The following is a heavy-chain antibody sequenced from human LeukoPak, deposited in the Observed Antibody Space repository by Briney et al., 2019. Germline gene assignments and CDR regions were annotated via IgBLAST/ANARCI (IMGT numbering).Heavy chain of an antibody. V-gene: IGHV4-4*08. J-gene: IGHJ5*01. Sequence: SETLSLTCTVSGGSISSYYRSWIRHPPGEGLEWIGYIYPSGSTHYNPSLKKRDTISVHTSKHHFSLNLNPVTAADTAVYYCARGELLWF. CDR1: GGSISSYY. CDR2: IYPSGST. CDR3: ARGELLWF. D-gene: IGHD3-10*01.